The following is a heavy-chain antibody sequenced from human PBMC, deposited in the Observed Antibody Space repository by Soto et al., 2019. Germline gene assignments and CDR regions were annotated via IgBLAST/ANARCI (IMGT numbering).Heavy chain of an antibody. CDR1: GGSISSGGYY. CDR3: ARDLHPSSGDYVSWFDP. CDR2: IYYSGST. Sequence: SETLSLTCTVSGGSISSGGYYWSWIRQHPGKGLEWIGYIYYSGSTYYNPSLKSRVTISVDTSKNQFSLKLSSVTAADTAVYYCARDLHPSSGDYVSWFDPWGQGTLVTVSS. D-gene: IGHD4-17*01. J-gene: IGHJ5*02. V-gene: IGHV4-31*03.